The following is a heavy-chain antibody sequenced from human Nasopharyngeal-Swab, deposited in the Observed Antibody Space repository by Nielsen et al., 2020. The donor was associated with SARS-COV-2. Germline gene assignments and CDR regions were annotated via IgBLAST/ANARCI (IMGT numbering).Heavy chain of an antibody. D-gene: IGHD4-17*01. CDR3: AKGSTVTTLPAFDC. J-gene: IGHJ4*02. CDR1: GFTFDDYA. CDR2: ISWNSGSI. Sequence: SLKISCAASGFTFDDYAMHWVRQAPGKGLEWVSGISWNSGSIGYADSVKGRFTISRDNAKNSLYLQMNGLRAEDTALYYCAKGSTVTTLPAFDCWGQGTLVTVSS. V-gene: IGHV3-9*01.